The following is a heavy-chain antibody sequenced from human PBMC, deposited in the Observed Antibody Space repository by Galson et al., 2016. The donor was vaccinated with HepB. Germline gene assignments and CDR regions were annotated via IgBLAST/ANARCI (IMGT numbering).Heavy chain of an antibody. J-gene: IGHJ5*02. CDR2: INSDETIS. D-gene: IGHD4-23*01. V-gene: IGHV3-74*01. CDR3: GRDHSVVLTTAYNWFDP. CDR1: GFAFGSHW. Sequence: SLRLSCAASGFAFGSHWMHWVRQVPGKGLVWVSRINSDETISNYADSVKGRFTISRDNAKNTLYLQMNSLRVEDTAVYYCGRDHSVVLTTAYNWFDPWGQGTLVTVSS.